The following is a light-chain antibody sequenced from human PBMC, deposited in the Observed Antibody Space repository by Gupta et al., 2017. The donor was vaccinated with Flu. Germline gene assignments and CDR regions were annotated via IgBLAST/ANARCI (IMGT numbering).Light chain of an antibody. CDR1: QSISSW. CDR3: QQYNSSLYT. V-gene: IGKV1-5*03. J-gene: IGKJ2*01. Sequence: DIQMTQSPSTLSASVGDRVTITCRASQSISSWLAWYQQKPGKAPKLLIYKASSLESGVPSRFSGSGSGTEFTLTISSLQPEDFATYYCQQYNSSLYTFGQGTKMEIK. CDR2: KAS.